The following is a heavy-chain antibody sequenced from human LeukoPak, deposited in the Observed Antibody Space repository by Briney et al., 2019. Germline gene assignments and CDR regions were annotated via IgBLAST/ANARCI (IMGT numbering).Heavy chain of an antibody. D-gene: IGHD6-19*01. Sequence: PGGSLRLSCAASGFIFSSYAMSWVRLAPGKGLEWISVISGSGGRTDYADSVKGRFTISRDNSKNTLYLQMNSLRAEDTAVYYCAKTALAVAGIVPVESELDYWGQGNLVAVSS. V-gene: IGHV3-23*01. CDR2: ISGSGGRT. J-gene: IGHJ4*01. CDR3: AKTALAVAGIVPVESELDY. CDR1: GFIFSSYA.